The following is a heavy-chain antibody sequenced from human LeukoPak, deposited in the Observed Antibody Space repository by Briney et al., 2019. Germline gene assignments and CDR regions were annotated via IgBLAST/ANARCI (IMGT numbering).Heavy chain of an antibody. CDR1: GGSISSYY. J-gene: IGHJ4*02. Sequence: SETLSLTCTVSGGSISSYYWSWIRQPAGKGLEWIGYIYHSGSTYYNPSLKSRVTISVDRSKNQFSLKLSSVTAADTAVYYCARAENDSSGYYYDYWGQGTLVTVSS. CDR2: IYHSGST. V-gene: IGHV4-59*12. CDR3: ARAENDSSGYYYDY. D-gene: IGHD3-22*01.